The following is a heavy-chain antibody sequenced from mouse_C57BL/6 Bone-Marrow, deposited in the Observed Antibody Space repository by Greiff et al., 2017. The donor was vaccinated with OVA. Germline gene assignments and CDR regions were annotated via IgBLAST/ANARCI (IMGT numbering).Heavy chain of an antibody. CDR3: ARELLRGDY. V-gene: IGHV5-4*01. J-gene: IGHJ2*01. D-gene: IGHD3-2*02. CDR2: ISDGGSYT. Sequence: DVMLVESGGGLVKPGGSLKLSCAASGFTFSSYAMSWVGQTPEKRLEWVATISDGGSYTYYPDNVKGRFTISRDNAKNNLYLQMSHLKSEDTAMYYCARELLRGDYWGQGTTLTVSS. CDR1: GFTFSSYA.